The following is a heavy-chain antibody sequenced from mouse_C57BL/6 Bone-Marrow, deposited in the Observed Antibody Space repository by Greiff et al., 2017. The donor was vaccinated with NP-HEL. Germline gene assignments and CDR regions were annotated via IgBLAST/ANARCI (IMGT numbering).Heavy chain of an antibody. CDR2: LSGGGGNT. D-gene: IGHD4-1*01. J-gene: IGHJ2*01. CDR3: ARLTGTRFDY. Sequence: EVKLVESGGGLVKPGGSLKLSCAASGFTFSSYTMSWVRQTPEKRLEWVATLSGGGGNTYYPDSVKGRFTISRDNAKNTLYLQMSSLRSEDTALYYCARLTGTRFDYWGQGTTLTVSS. V-gene: IGHV5-9*01. CDR1: GFTFSSYT.